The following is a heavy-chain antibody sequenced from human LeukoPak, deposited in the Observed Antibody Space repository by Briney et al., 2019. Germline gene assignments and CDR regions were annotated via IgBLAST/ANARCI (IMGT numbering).Heavy chain of an antibody. Sequence: GGSLRLSCVASGFTFSSYGMSWVRQAPGKGLEWVSVIYSGGSTYYADSVKGRFTISRDNSKNTLYLQMNSLRAEDTAVYYCARDLGADYWGQGTLVTVSS. J-gene: IGHJ4*02. CDR2: IYSGGST. V-gene: IGHV3-66*01. CDR1: GFTFSSYG. CDR3: ARDLGADY. D-gene: IGHD7-27*01.